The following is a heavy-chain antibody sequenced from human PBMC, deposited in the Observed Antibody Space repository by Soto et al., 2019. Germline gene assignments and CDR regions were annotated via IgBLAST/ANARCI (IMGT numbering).Heavy chain of an antibody. CDR2: IVYDGTN. CDR3: AGHVIIARKQIGMDL. V-gene: IGHV4-59*01. J-gene: IGHJ6*02. Sequence: SETLSLTCTVSGGSIICFDWSRMRQPTGKRVEWICYIVYDGTNLYTPSIESRVTISVDTSRNHFSLKLSSVHTADTAKYYFAGHVIIARKQIGMDLWGQGTMVTVSS. CDR1: GGSIICFD. D-gene: IGHD6-13*01.